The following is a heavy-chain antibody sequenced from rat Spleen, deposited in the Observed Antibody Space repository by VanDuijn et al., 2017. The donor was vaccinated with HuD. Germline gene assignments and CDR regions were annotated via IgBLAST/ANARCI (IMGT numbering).Heavy chain of an antibody. CDR1: GFTFSNYG. J-gene: IGHJ4*01. CDR2: ISTGGGNT. CDR3: ARQGYDGTYYYPYYYVMDA. Sequence: EVQLVESGGGLVQPGRSLKLSCAASGFTFSNYGMAWVRQTPTKGLEWVASISTGGGNTYYRDSVKGRFTISRDNAKNTQYLQMDSLRSEDTATYYCARQGYDGTYYYPYYYVMDAWGQGASVTVSS. V-gene: IGHV5S14*01. D-gene: IGHD1-12*02.